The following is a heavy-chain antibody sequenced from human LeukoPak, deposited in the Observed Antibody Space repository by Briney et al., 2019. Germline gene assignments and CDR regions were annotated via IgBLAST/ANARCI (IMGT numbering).Heavy chain of an antibody. CDR3: ARDLTYDICTGYAPSDY. D-gene: IGHD3-9*01. J-gene: IGHJ4*02. Sequence: GGSLRLSCAASGFTFSSYSMNWVRQAPGKGLEWVSYISSSSSTIYYADSVKGRFTISRDNAKNSLYLQMNSLRAEDTAVYYCARDLTYDICTGYAPSDYWGQGTLVTVSS. V-gene: IGHV3-48*01. CDR2: ISSSSSTI. CDR1: GFTFSSYS.